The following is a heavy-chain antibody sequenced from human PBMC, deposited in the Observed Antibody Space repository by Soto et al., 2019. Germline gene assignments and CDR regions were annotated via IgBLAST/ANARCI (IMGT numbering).Heavy chain of an antibody. Sequence: GGSLRLSCAASGFTFSSYTMSWVRQAPGKGLEWVSAISGSGGSTYYADSVKGRFTIPRDNSKNTLYLQMNSLRAEDTAVYYCAKSSTKLAVAVLTHWGQGTLVTVSS. J-gene: IGHJ4*02. V-gene: IGHV3-23*01. D-gene: IGHD6-19*01. CDR3: AKSSTKLAVAVLTH. CDR2: ISGSGGST. CDR1: GFTFSSYT.